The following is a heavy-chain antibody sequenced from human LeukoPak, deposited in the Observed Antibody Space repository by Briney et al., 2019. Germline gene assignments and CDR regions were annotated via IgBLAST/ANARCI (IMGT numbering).Heavy chain of an antibody. CDR1: GGSISRYY. Sequence: SETLSLTCNISGGSISRYYWSWIRQPPGKGLEWIGYVYFTGNTNYNPSLKSRLAISVDTSKNLLSLTLSSATAADTAVYFCASLSVRLLTLDVWGQGTTVTVSS. CDR2: VYFTGNT. V-gene: IGHV4-59*01. D-gene: IGHD2/OR15-2a*01. CDR3: ASLSVRLLTLDV. J-gene: IGHJ6*02.